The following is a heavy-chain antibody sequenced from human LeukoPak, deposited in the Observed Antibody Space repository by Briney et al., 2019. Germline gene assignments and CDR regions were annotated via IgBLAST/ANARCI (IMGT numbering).Heavy chain of an antibody. V-gene: IGHV3-74*01. CDR2: IKSDGSST. J-gene: IGHJ3*02. CDR1: GFTFSSYW. Sequence: GGSLRLSCAASGFTFSSYWMHWVRQAPGKGLVWVSRIKSDGSSTSYADSVKGRFTISRDNAKNTVYLQMNSLRAEDTAVYYCAKEGNLRAFDIWGQGTMVTVSS. CDR3: AKEGNLRAFDI.